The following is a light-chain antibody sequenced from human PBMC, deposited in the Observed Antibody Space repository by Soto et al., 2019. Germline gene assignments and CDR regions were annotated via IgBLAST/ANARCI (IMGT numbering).Light chain of an antibody. Sequence: DIQMTQSPSTLSASVGDRVTITCRANQSTSTWLAWYQQEPGKAPKLLIYKASHLDSGVPSRFSGSGSGTEFTITISSLKPDDFAAYYCQKYNSYSKTCGQGPKVEIK. CDR3: QKYNSYSKT. V-gene: IGKV1-5*03. J-gene: IGKJ1*01. CDR2: KAS. CDR1: QSTSTW.